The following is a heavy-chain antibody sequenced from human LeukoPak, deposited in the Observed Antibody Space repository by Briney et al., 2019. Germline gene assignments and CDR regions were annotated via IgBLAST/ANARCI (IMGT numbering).Heavy chain of an antibody. V-gene: IGHV3-21*01. CDR1: GFTFSSYS. CDR3: ASDGYSGYVTYCFDY. J-gene: IGHJ4*02. D-gene: IGHD5-12*01. CDR2: ISSSSSYI. Sequence: PGGSLRLSCAASGFTFSSYSMNWVRQAPGKGLEWVSSISSSSSYIYYADSVKGRFTISRDNAKNSLYLQMNSLRAEDTAVYYCASDGYSGYVTYCFDYWGQGTLVTVSS.